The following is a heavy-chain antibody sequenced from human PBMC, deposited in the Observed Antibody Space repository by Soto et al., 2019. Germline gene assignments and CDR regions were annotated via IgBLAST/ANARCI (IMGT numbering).Heavy chain of an antibody. CDR2: IYYSGST. D-gene: IGHD6-13*01. Sequence: PSETLSLTCTVSGGSISSSSYYWGWIRQPPGKGLEWIGSIYYSGSTYYNPSLKSRVTISVDTSKNQFSLKLSSVTAADTAVYYCARHGEGYSSSWVYYYYGMDVWGQGTTVTVS. V-gene: IGHV4-39*01. CDR1: GGSISSSSYY. J-gene: IGHJ6*02. CDR3: ARHGEGYSSSWVYYYYGMDV.